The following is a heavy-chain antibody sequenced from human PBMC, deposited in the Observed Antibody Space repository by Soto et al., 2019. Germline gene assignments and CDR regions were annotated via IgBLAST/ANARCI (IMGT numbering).Heavy chain of an antibody. Sequence: VKLLESGGGLVQPGGSLRLSCGVSGFTVTSNGVSWVRQAPGKGLEWVAMISYDGRHQYYADSVKGRFTISRDNFKDTLYLQMNGLTPEDTAIYFCARELDIPPDYYFDYWGQGNLVTVSS. CDR2: ISYDGRHQ. D-gene: IGHD5-12*01. V-gene: IGHV3-30*03. CDR3: ARELDIPPDYYFDY. J-gene: IGHJ4*02. CDR1: GFTVTSNG.